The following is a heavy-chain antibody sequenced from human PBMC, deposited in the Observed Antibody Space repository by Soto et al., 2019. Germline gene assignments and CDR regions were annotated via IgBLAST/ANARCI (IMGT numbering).Heavy chain of an antibody. CDR1: GFTFSTYA. Sequence: DVLLLESAGGLVQPGGSLRLSCAASGFTFSTYAMSWVRQAPGEGLEWVATVSNSGDRTYYADSVKGRFTISRDNSKNTVYLQMSSLRPEDTAVYYCAKARGSILFEYWGQGTLVAVSS. CDR3: AKARGSILFEY. J-gene: IGHJ4*02. D-gene: IGHD3-10*01. V-gene: IGHV3-23*01. CDR2: VSNSGDRT.